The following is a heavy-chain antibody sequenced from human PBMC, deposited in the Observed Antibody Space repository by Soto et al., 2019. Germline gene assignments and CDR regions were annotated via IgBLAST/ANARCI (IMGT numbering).Heavy chain of an antibody. V-gene: IGHV4-59*11. CDR3: ARGDSGYDSYYYYMDV. CDR1: GGSIGSHY. CDR2: IYYSGST. J-gene: IGHJ6*03. D-gene: IGHD5-12*01. Sequence: PSETLSLTCTVSGGSIGSHYWSWIRQPPGKGLEWIGYIYYSGSTNYNPSLKSRVTISVDTSKNQFSLKLSSVTAADTAVYYCARGDSGYDSYYYYMDVWGKGTTVTVSS.